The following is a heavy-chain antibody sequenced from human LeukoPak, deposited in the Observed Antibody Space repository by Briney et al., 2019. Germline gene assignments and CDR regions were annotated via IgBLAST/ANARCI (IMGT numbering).Heavy chain of an antibody. J-gene: IGHJ4*02. D-gene: IGHD3-22*01. CDR2: IYHSGST. V-gene: IGHV4-59*01. Sequence: SETLSLTCSVSGGFNTHYYWSWIRQPPGKGLEWIGYIYHSGSTNYNPSLKSRVTISVDTSKNHFSLKLSSVSAADTAVYYCARGQWLPVFDFWGQGTLVTVSS. CDR3: ARGQWLPVFDF. CDR1: GGFNTHYY.